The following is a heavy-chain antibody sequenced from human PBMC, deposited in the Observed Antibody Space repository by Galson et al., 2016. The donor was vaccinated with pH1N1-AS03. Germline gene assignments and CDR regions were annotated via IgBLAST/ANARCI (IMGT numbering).Heavy chain of an antibody. V-gene: IGHV5-51*01. CDR1: GYSFVSYW. Sequence: QSGAEVKKPGESLKISCKGSGYSFVSYWIGWVRQMPGQGLEWMGVLYSCVSADTRYSPSLQGQVTIPADKSISTAYLQWSSLKASDSAIYYCARTSGYSSHWALDIWGQGTMVTVSS. J-gene: IGHJ3*02. CDR2: LYSCVSADT. CDR3: ARTSGYSSHWALDI. D-gene: IGHD5-18*01.